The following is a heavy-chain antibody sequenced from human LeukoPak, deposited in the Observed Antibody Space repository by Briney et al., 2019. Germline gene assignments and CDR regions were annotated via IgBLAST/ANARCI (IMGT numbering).Heavy chain of an antibody. V-gene: IGHV1-2*02. Sequence: ASLTVSCQASGYGFTDYYVHWIRQAPGQGLEWMGWINPSSGATIYAQKFQGRVTITSDTFTTTAYMESNSLVFDGTAVYYSARCWQMNSSGGFVDPWGQGTMVTVSS. J-gene: IGHJ5*02. CDR2: INPSSGAT. CDR3: ARCWQMNSSGGFVDP. D-gene: IGHD6-6*01. CDR1: GYGFTDYY.